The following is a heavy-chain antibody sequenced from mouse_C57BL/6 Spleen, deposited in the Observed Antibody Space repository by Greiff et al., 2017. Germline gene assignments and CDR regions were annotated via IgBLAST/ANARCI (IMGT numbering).Heavy chain of an antibody. CDR1: GYAFSSSW. Sequence: VQLQQSGPELVKPGASVKISCKASGYAFSSSWMNWVKQRPGKGLEWIGRIYPGDGDTNYNGKFKGKATLTADKSSSTAYMQLSSLTSEDSAVYFCARSPITTVPYFDYWGQGTTLTVSS. CDR3: ARSPITTVPYFDY. J-gene: IGHJ2*01. V-gene: IGHV1-82*01. D-gene: IGHD1-1*01. CDR2: IYPGDGDT.